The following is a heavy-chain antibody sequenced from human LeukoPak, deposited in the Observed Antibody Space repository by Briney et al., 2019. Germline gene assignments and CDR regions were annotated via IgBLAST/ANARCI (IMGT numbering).Heavy chain of an antibody. CDR1: GCTFTGYY. CDR3: ARDSPELNWLDP. V-gene: IGHV1-2*02. Sequence: ASVTVSCKASGCTFTGYYIHWVRQAPGQGLEWMGWINPNSGGTNFAQKFQGRVTITRDTSISTAYMELSRLRSDDTAVYYCARDSPELNWLDPWGQGTLVTVSS. CDR2: INPNSGGT. D-gene: IGHD1-14*01. J-gene: IGHJ5*02.